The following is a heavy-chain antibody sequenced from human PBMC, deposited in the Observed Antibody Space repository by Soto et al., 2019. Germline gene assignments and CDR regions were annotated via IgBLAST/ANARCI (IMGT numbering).Heavy chain of an antibody. Sequence: GGSLRLSCAASGFTFSSYAMSWVRQAPGKGLEWVSAISGSGGSKYYADSLKGRFTISRDNSKNTLYLQMNSLRAEDTAVYYCAKLNQLLHYYYGMDVWGQGTTVTVSS. D-gene: IGHD2-2*01. CDR2: ISGSGGSK. CDR1: GFTFSSYA. J-gene: IGHJ6*02. V-gene: IGHV3-23*01. CDR3: AKLNQLLHYYYGMDV.